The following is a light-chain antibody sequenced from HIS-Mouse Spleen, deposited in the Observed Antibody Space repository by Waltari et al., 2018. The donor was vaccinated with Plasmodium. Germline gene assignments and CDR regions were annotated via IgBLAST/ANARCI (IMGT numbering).Light chain of an antibody. Sequence: SYELTQPPSVSVSPGQTARINCSGVAFPNKHTHWSQQKSGQAPVLVIYEDSKRPAGIPERFSGSSSGTMATLTISGAQVEDEADYYCYSTDSSGNHRVFGGGTKLTVL. J-gene: IGLJ3*02. CDR2: EDS. CDR1: AFPNKH. CDR3: YSTDSSGNHRV. V-gene: IGLV3-10*01.